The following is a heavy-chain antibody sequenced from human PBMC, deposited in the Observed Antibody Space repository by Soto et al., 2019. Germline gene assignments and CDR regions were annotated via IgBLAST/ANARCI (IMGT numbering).Heavy chain of an antibody. V-gene: IGHV1-18*01. D-gene: IGHD6-19*01. CDR3: ARVGHQAVAGQY. Sequence: QVQLVQSGAEVKKPGASVKVSCKASGYTFTSYGISWVRQAPGQGLEWMGWISAYNGNTNYAQKLQGRVTMTTDTTKRKAYMELRSLRSDDPAVYYCARVGHQAVAGQYWGQGTPVTVSS. CDR2: ISAYNGNT. J-gene: IGHJ4*02. CDR1: GYTFTSYG.